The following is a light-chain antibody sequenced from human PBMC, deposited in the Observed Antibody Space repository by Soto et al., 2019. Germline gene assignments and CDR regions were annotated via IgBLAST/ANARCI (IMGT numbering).Light chain of an antibody. J-gene: IGLJ1*01. CDR1: SSDIGTYNF. Sequence: QSALTQPASVSGSPGQSITISCTGTSSDIGTYNFVSWYQVHPGRAPKLIIHDVGDRPSGVSNRFSGSKSGNTASLTISGLQPEAEADYYCSSYRRTTTVFGTGTKLTVL. V-gene: IGLV2-14*01. CDR2: DVG. CDR3: SSYRRTTTV.